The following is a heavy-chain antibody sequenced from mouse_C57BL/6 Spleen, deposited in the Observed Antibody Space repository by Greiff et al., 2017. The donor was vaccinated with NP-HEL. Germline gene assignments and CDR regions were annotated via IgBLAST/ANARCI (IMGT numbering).Heavy chain of an antibody. CDR3: ARGYYDYDEGYFDV. CDR1: GYTFTSYW. J-gene: IGHJ1*03. D-gene: IGHD2-4*01. V-gene: IGHV1-64*01. CDR2: IHPNSGST. Sequence: QVQLQQPGAELVKPGASVKLSCKASGYTFTSYWMHWVKQRPGQGLEWIGMIHPNSGSTNYNEKFKSKATLTADKSSSTAYMQLSSLTSEDSAVYYCARGYYDYDEGYFDVWGTGTTVTVSS.